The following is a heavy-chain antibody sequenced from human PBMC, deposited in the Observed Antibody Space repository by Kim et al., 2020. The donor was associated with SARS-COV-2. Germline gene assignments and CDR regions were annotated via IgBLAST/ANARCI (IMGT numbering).Heavy chain of an antibody. CDR3: ARHGEAEYFQH. V-gene: IGHV5-51*01. Sequence: YSPSFQGQVTISADKSISTAYLQWSSLKASDTAMYYCARHGEAEYFQHWGQGTLVTVSS. J-gene: IGHJ1*01. D-gene: IGHD3-10*01.